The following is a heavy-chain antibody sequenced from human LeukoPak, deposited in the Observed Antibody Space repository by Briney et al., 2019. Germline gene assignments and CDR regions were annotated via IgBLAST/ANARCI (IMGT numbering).Heavy chain of an antibody. V-gene: IGHV4-31*03. D-gene: IGHD2-2*01. CDR3: ATPYCSGISCLDVFNM. CDR1: GVSVSDGRYY. Sequence: KASETLSLTCNVSGVSVSDGRYYWTWIRHHPEKGLEWIGYKYYSGSAKYNTSLKSRLTISIDTSKNQFSLQLSSVTAADTATYYCATPYCSGISCLDVFNMWGQGTRVTVSS. CDR2: KYYSGSA. J-gene: IGHJ3*02.